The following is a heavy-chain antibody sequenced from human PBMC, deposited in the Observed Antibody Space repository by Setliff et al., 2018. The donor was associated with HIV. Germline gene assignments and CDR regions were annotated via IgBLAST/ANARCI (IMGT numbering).Heavy chain of an antibody. V-gene: IGHV3-7*01. Sequence: PGGSLRLSCVASGFTFSNYALSWVRQAPGKGLEWVANINQDGSEKYYVDSVKGRFTISRDNAKNSLYLQMNSLRAEDTAVHYCARGQARCDYWGQGTLVTVSS. CDR3: ARGQARCDY. CDR1: GFTFSNYA. J-gene: IGHJ4*02. CDR2: INQDGSEK.